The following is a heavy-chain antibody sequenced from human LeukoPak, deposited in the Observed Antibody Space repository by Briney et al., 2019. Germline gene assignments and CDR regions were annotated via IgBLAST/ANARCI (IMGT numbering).Heavy chain of an antibody. CDR3: ARHLSGYDPAFDI. J-gene: IGHJ3*02. Sequence: GESLKISCKGSGYSFTSYWIGWVRQMPGKVLEWMGIIYPGDSDTRYSPSFQGQVTISADKSISTAYLQWSSLKASDTAMYYCARHLSGYDPAFDIWGQGTMVTVSS. CDR1: GYSFTSYW. D-gene: IGHD5-12*01. V-gene: IGHV5-51*01. CDR2: IYPGDSDT.